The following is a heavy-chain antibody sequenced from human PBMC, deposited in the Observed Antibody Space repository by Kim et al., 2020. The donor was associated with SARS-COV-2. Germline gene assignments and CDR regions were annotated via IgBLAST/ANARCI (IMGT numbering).Heavy chain of an antibody. CDR3: AKMSRGSGWPHSFDS. J-gene: IGHJ4*02. CDR2: ITGDGDST. V-gene: IGHV3-43*02. CDR1: GFTFEDYA. D-gene: IGHD6-19*01. Sequence: GGSLRLSCAASGFTFEDYAMHWVRQVPGKSLEWVSLITGDGDSTSYADSVKGRFTISRDNSKNSMFLQMNSLRNEDYAFYYCAKMSRGSGWPHSFDSWGQGTLVTVSP.